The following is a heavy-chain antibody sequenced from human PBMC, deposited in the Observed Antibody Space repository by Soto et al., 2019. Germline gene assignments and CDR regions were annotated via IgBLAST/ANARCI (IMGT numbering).Heavy chain of an antibody. CDR2: IRNRVNSYTT. CDR1: GFTFSDPY. J-gene: IGHJ4*02. V-gene: IGHV3-72*01. Sequence: EVHLVESGGGLVQPGGSLRLSCAASGFTFSDPYMDWVRQAPGKGLEWVGRIRNRVNSYTTDYAASVRGRFTISRDDSKNSLYLQMNSLKTEDTAVYYCASGDQVYWVQGALVTVSS. CDR3: ASGDQVY.